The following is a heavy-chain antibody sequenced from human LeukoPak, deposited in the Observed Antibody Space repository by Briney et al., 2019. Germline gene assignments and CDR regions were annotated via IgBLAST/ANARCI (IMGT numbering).Heavy chain of an antibody. Sequence: ASVNVSCKASGYTFTGYYMHWVRQAPGQGLEWMGIINPSGGSTSYAQKFQGRVTMTRDTSTSTVYMELSSLRSEDTAVYYCARASYYYDSSGYYYFDYWGQGTLVTVSS. V-gene: IGHV1-46*01. CDR3: ARASYYYDSSGYYYFDY. D-gene: IGHD3-22*01. CDR2: INPSGGST. J-gene: IGHJ4*02. CDR1: GYTFTGYY.